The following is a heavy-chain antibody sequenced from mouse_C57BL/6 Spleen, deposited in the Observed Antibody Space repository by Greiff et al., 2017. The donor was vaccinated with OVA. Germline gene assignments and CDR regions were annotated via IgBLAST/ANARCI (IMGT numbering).Heavy chain of an antibody. Sequence: VQLQQSGAELVRPGTSVKMSCKASGYTFTNYWIGWAKQSPGHGLEWIGVIYPGGGYTNYNEKFKGKATLTVDKSSSTAYMQFSSLTSEDSAIYYCARSAGTDYCDYWGQGTTLTVSS. CDR1: GYTFTNYW. CDR2: IYPGGGYT. J-gene: IGHJ2*01. D-gene: IGHD4-1*01. V-gene: IGHV1-63*01. CDR3: ARSAGTDYCDY.